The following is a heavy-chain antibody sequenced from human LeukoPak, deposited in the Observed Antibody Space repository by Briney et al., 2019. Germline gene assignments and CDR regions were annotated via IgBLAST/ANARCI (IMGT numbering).Heavy chain of an antibody. V-gene: IGHV4-59*01. CDR3: ARGANWGSPDY. Sequence: IPSETLSLTCTVSGGSISSYYWSWIRQPPGKGLEWIGYIYYSGTTSYNPSLKSRVTISLDTSKNQFSLKLSSVTAADTAVYYCARGANWGSPDYWGQGTLVTVSS. D-gene: IGHD7-27*01. CDR1: GGSISSYY. J-gene: IGHJ4*02. CDR2: IYYSGTT.